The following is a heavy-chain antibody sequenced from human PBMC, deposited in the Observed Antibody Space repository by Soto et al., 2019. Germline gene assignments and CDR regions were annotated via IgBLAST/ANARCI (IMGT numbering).Heavy chain of an antibody. Sequence: SETLSLTCTVSGGSISSSSYYWGWIRQPPGKGLEWIGSIYYSGSTYYNPSLKSRVTISVDTSKNQFSLKLSSVTAADTAVYYCARLGGAAATLYYYYYYMDVWGKGTTVTVSS. V-gene: IGHV4-39*01. D-gene: IGHD6-25*01. J-gene: IGHJ6*03. CDR3: ARLGGAAATLYYYYYYMDV. CDR1: GGSISSSSYY. CDR2: IYYSGST.